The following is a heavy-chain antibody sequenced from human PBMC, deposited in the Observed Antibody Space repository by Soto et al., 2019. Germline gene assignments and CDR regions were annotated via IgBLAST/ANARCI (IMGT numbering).Heavy chain of an antibody. CDR1: GGSFSPNY. V-gene: IGHV4-59*05. CDR2: FFIGGNT. Sequence: SETLSLTCTVSGGSFSPNYWAWIRQPPGKGLEWIASFFIGGNTYYNPSLKSRVTISVDTSKNQFSLKLSSVTAADTAAYFCWRRHGLDIEAYYWGQGILVNVS. CDR3: WRRHGLDIEAYY. D-gene: IGHD3-10*01. J-gene: IGHJ4*02.